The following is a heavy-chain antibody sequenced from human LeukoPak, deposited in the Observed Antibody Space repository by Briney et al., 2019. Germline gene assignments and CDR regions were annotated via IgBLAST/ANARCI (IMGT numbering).Heavy chain of an antibody. D-gene: IGHD6-13*01. Sequence: GGSLRLSCAASGFTFSSYSMNWVRQAPGKGLEWVSYISSSSSTIYYADSVKGRFTISRDNAKNSLYLQMNSLRAEDTAVYYCASIAAAAVDYWGQGTLVTVSS. CDR1: GFTFSSYS. CDR3: ASIAAAAVDY. J-gene: IGHJ4*02. V-gene: IGHV3-48*04. CDR2: ISSSSSTI.